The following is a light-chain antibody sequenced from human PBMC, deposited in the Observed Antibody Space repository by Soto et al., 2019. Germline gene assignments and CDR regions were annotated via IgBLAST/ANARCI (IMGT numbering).Light chain of an antibody. CDR1: SSDVGDYNY. CDR2: EVS. Sequence: QSVLAQPASVSGSTRQSSTMSGTGTSSDVGDYNYVSWYQQHPGKAPKLLIYEVSNRPSGVSSRFSGSKSGNTASLTISGLQAEDEADYYRSSYTISSTPYVFGTGTKVTVL. V-gene: IGLV2-14*01. J-gene: IGLJ1*01. CDR3: SSYTISSTPYV.